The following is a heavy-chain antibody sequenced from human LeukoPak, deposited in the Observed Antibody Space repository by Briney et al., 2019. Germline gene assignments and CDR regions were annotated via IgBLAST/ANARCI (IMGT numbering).Heavy chain of an antibody. CDR1: GGTFSSYA. CDR3: ASATYYYDSSGYQRQAWYSDL. J-gene: IGHJ2*01. D-gene: IGHD3-22*01. V-gene: IGHV1-69*13. CDR2: IIPIFGTA. Sequence: ASVKVSCKASGGTFSSYAISWVRQAPGQGLEWMGGIIPIFGTANYAQKFQGRVTITADESTSTAYMELSSLRSEDTAVYYCASATYYYDSSGYQRQAWYSDLWGRGTLVTVSS.